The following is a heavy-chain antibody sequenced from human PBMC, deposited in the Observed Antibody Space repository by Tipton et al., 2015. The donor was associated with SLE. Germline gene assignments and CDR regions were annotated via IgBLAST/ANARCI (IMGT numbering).Heavy chain of an antibody. Sequence: TLSLTCAVYGGSFSGYYCSWIRQPPGKGLEWIGYIYTSGSTNYNPSLKSRVTISVDTSKNQFSLKLSSVTAADTAVYYCAREGGDYWGQGTLVTVSS. J-gene: IGHJ4*02. CDR2: IYTSGST. CDR1: GGSFSGYY. D-gene: IGHD2-15*01. V-gene: IGHV4-4*09. CDR3: AREGGDY.